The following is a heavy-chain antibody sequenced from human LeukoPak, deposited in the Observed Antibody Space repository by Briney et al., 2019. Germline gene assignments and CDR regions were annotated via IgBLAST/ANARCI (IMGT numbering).Heavy chain of an antibody. J-gene: IGHJ4*02. D-gene: IGHD6-6*01. CDR3: ARGDSSSYYFDY. CDR2: IYYSGST. V-gene: IGHV4-61*01. CDR1: GGSVNSGSYY. Sequence: SETLSLTCTVSGGSVNSGSYYWSWIRQPPGKGLEWIGYIYYSGSTNHNPSLKSRVTISVDTSKNQFSLQLSSVTAADTAVYYCARGDSSSYYFDYWGQGTLVTVSS.